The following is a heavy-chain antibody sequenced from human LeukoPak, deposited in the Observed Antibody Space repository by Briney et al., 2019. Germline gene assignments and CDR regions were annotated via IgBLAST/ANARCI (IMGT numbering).Heavy chain of an antibody. J-gene: IGHJ4*02. CDR3: AKDGGVATIYFDY. V-gene: IGHV3-23*01. CDR1: GFTFSSYA. Sequence: PGGSLRLSCAASGFTFSSYAMSWVRQAPGKGLEWVSAISGSGGSTYYADSVKGRFTISRDNSKNTLYLQMNSLRAKDTAVYYCAKDGGVATIYFDYWGQGTLVTVSS. CDR2: ISGSGGST. D-gene: IGHD5-12*01.